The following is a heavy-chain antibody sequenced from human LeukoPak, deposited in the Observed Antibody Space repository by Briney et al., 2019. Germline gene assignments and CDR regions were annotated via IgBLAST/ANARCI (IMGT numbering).Heavy chain of an antibody. V-gene: IGHV3-74*01. J-gene: IGHJ4*02. CDR1: GFTFSSYA. D-gene: IGHD2-2*01. CDR2: INSDGSST. CDR3: VHCGSTSCFYFDY. Sequence: GGSLRLSCAASGFTFSSYAMSWVRQAPGKGLVWVSRINSDGSSTSYADSVKGRFTISRDNSKNTLYLQMNSLRAEDTAVYYCVHCGSTSCFYFDYWGQGTLVTVSS.